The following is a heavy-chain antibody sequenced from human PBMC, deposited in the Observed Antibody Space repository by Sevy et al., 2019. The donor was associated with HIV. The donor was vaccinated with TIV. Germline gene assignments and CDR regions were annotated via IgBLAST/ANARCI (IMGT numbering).Heavy chain of an antibody. CDR2: IFYTGST. Sequence: SETLSLTCTVSGGSISSSSYSWGWIRQPPGKGLEWIGTIFYTGSTYYTPSLKSRVTVSVVTSKNQFSLKLSSVTAADTAVYYCARLVYCSGGSCSSDYYGMDVWGQGTTVTVSS. D-gene: IGHD2-15*01. CDR3: ARLVYCSGGSCSSDYYGMDV. V-gene: IGHV4-39*01. J-gene: IGHJ6*02. CDR1: GGSISSSSYS.